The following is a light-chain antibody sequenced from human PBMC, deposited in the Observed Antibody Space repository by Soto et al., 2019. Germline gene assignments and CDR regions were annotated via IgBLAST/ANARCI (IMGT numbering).Light chain of an antibody. J-gene: IGLJ1*01. V-gene: IGLV2-14*03. CDR2: DVD. CDR3: TSYTRSPHYV. CDR1: SNDIGVSNY. Sequence: QSALTQPASVSESPGQSITVSCTGTSNDIGVSNYVSWYQQHPGKAPRLIIYDVDNRPSGVSARFSGSKSGNTASLTISGLQTEDEADYYCTSYTRSPHYVFGTGTKVTVL.